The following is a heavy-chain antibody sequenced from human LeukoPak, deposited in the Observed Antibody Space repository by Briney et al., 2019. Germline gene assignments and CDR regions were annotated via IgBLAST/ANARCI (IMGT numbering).Heavy chain of an antibody. Sequence: SETLSLTCAVYGGSFSGYYCSWIRQPPGKGLEWIGEINHSGSTNYNPSLKSRVTISVDTSKNQFSLKLSSVTAADTAVYYCARGTGFDPWGQGTLVTVSS. CDR1: GGSFSGYY. CDR3: ARGTGFDP. CDR2: INHSGST. V-gene: IGHV4-34*01. J-gene: IGHJ5*02.